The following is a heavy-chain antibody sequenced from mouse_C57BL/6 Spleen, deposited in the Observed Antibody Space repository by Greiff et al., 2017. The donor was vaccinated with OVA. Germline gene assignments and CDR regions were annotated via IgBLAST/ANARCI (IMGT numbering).Heavy chain of an antibody. Sequence: QVQLKQPGAELVRPGSSVKLSCKASGYTFTSYWMHWVKQRPIQGLEWIGNIDPSDSETHYNQKFKDKATLTVDKSSSTAYMQLSSLTSEDSAVYYCARRGLYYDYFDYWGQGTTLTVSS. D-gene: IGHD2-4*01. CDR3: ARRGLYYDYFDY. CDR1: GYTFTSYW. CDR2: IDPSDSET. V-gene: IGHV1-52*01. J-gene: IGHJ2*01.